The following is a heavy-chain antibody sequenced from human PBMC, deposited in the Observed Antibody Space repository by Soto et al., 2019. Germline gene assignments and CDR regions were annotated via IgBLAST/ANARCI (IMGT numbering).Heavy chain of an antibody. Sequence: EVQLVESGGDLVQPGGSLRLSCAASGFNFNRHWMTWVRQALGKGLEWVANIKEAGIDKDYVDSVRGRFTISRDNAKNSLYLQMDCLRAEDTAGYYCARRLGNCPSSGCRSLDYWGQGTLVTVSS. J-gene: IGHJ4*02. CDR1: GFNFNRHW. V-gene: IGHV3-7*05. D-gene: IGHD6-19*01. CDR2: IKEAGIDK. CDR3: ARRLGNCPSSGCRSLDY.